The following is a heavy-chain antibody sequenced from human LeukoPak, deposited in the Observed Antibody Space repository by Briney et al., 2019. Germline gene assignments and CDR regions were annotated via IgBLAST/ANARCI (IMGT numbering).Heavy chain of an antibody. V-gene: IGHV4-4*02. D-gene: IGHD2-2*01. J-gene: IGHJ5*02. Sequence: SETLSLTCAVSGGSISSSNWWSWVRQPPGKGLEWIGEIYHSGSTNYNPSLKSRVTISVDKSKNQFSLKLSSVTAADTAVYYCARDLGYCSSTSCYGGYNWFDPWGQGTLVTVSS. CDR1: GGSISSSNW. CDR2: IYHSGST. CDR3: ARDLGYCSSTSCYGGYNWFDP.